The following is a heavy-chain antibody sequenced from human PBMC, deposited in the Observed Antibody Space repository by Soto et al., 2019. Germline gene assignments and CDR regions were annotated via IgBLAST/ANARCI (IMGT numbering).Heavy chain of an antibody. CDR2: SRNKANSYTT. V-gene: IGHV3-72*01. J-gene: IGHJ4*02. CDR3: ARSYDNSGYYPHCFDY. CDR1: GFTFSDHY. D-gene: IGHD3-22*01. Sequence: GGSLRLSCAASGFTFSDHYMDWVRQAPGKXLEWVGRSRNKANSYTTEYAASVKGRFTISRDDSKNSLYLQMNSLKTEDTAVYYCARSYDNSGYYPHCFDYWGQGTLVTVSS.